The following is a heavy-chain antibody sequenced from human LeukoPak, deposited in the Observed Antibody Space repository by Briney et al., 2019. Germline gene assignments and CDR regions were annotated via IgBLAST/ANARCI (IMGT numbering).Heavy chain of an antibody. Sequence: GGSLRLSCAASGYTFDDYDMHWVREAPGKGLEWGSGISWNRGSIVYADSVKGRFTISRDTAKTSLYLQMNSLRAEDMALYYCAKDMHSSSPAGAFDIWGQGTMVTVSS. CDR1: GYTFDDYD. CDR3: AKDMHSSSPAGAFDI. V-gene: IGHV3-9*03. J-gene: IGHJ3*02. D-gene: IGHD6-6*01. CDR2: ISWNRGSI.